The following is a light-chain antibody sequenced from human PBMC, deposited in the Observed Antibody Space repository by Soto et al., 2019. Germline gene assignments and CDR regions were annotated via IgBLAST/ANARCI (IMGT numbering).Light chain of an antibody. V-gene: IGKV3-20*01. CDR3: QQYGSSPYT. CDR2: GAS. J-gene: IGKJ2*01. Sequence: EIVLTQSPGTLSLSPGERATLACRASQSVSVRFLAWYQQKPGQAPRLLMYGASSRATGIPDRFSGTGSGTDFTLTISRLEPEYFAVYYCQQYGSSPYTFGLGTKLEIK. CDR1: QSVSVRF.